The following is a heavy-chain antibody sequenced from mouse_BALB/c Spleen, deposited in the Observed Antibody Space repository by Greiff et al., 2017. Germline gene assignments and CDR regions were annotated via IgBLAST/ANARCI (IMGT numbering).Heavy chain of an antibody. CDR3: AREDGNYYAMDY. D-gene: IGHD2-1*01. CDR2: ISSGSSTI. Sequence: EVKLVESGGGLVQPGGSRKLSCAASGFTFSSFGMHWVRQAPEKGLEWVAYISSGSSTIYYADTVKGRFTISRDNPKNTLFLQMTSLRSEDTAMYYCAREDGNYYAMDYWGQGTSVTVSS. CDR1: GFTFSSFG. J-gene: IGHJ4*01. V-gene: IGHV5-17*02.